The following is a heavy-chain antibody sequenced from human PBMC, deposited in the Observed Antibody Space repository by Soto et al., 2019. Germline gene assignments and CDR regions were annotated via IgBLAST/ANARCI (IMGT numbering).Heavy chain of an antibody. D-gene: IGHD1-1*01. CDR3: ARGRYGDY. V-gene: IGHV1-18*01. CDR1: GYAFTTYG. Sequence: QVHLVQSGAEVKKPGASVKVSCTGSGYAFTTYGITWVRQAPGQGLEGMGWISAHSGNTNYAQKLQVRVTVTRDTSTSTAYMELRSLRSDATAVYYCARGRYGDYWGQGALVTVSS. J-gene: IGHJ4*02. CDR2: ISAHSGNT.